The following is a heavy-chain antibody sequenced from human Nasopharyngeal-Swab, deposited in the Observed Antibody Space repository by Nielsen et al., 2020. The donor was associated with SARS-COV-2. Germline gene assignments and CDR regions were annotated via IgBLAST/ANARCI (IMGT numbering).Heavy chain of an antibody. J-gene: IGHJ4*02. CDR1: GCAFSSYR. Sequence: GGDLRLYYVACGCAFSSYRVNWVRQAPGKGLEWVSSISSSSSYIYYADSVKGRFTISRDNAKNSLYLQMNSLRAEDTAVYYCARDPGRWVRGVYYWGQGTLVTVSS. CDR3: ARDPGRWVRGVYY. CDR2: ISSSSSYI. D-gene: IGHD3-10*01. V-gene: IGHV3-21*01.